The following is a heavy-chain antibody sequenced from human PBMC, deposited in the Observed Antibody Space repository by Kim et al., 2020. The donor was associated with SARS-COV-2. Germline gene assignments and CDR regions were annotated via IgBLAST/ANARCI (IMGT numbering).Heavy chain of an antibody. CDR1: GFTFSSYG. J-gene: IGHJ3*02. CDR2: ISYDGSNK. Sequence: GGSLRLSCAASGFTFSSYGMHWVRQAPGKGLEWVAVISYDGSNKYYADSVKGRFTISRDNSKNTLYLQMNSLRAEDTAVYYCAKDMSLRWWREDDAFDIWGQGTMVTVSS. CDR3: AKDMSLRWWREDDAFDI. D-gene: IGHD2-15*01. V-gene: IGHV3-30*18.